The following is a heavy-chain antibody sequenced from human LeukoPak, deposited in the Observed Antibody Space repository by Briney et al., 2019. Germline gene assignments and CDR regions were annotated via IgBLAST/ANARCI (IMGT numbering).Heavy chain of an antibody. CDR2: INPNTGDT. Sequence: VASVKVSCKASGYTFTAYYMHWVRQAPGQGLEWMGWINPNTGDTNYAQNFQGRVTMNRDTSISTAYMELSSLRSDDTAVYYCARSADGYTCGHFDFWGQGTLVTVSS. CDR1: GYTFTAYY. D-gene: IGHD5-18*01. V-gene: IGHV1-2*02. J-gene: IGHJ4*02. CDR3: ARSADGYTCGHFDF.